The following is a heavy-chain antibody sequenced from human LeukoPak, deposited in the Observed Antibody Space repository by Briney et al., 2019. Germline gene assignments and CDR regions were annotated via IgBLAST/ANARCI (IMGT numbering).Heavy chain of an antibody. J-gene: IGHJ4*02. CDR2: INSDGRRT. CDR3: ARESMELVRFDF. V-gene: IGHV3-74*01. Sequence: GGSVRLSCAASGFTFSSYWMHWVRQAPGQGLVWVSNINSDGRRTSYADSVKGRFTISRDNAKNTLYLEMNSLRAEDTAVYYCARESMELVRFDFWGQGTLVTVSS. CDR1: GFTFSSYW. D-gene: IGHD6-13*01.